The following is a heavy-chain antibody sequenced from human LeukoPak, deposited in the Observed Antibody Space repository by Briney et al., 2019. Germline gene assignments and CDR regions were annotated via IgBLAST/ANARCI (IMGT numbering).Heavy chain of an antibody. J-gene: IGHJ4*02. CDR2: INHSGST. D-gene: IGHD5-18*01. CDR1: GGSFSGYY. CDR3: ARGKRGYSYANDC. V-gene: IGHV4-34*01. Sequence: SETLSLTCAVYGGSFSGYYWSWIRQPPGKGLEWIGEINHSGSTNYNPSLKSRVTISVDTSKNQFSLKLSSVTAADTAVYYCARGKRGYSYANDCWGQGTLVTVSS.